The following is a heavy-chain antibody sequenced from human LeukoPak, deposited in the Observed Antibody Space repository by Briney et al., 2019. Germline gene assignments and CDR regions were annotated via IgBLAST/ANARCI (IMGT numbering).Heavy chain of an antibody. J-gene: IGHJ4*02. D-gene: IGHD2/OR15-2a*01. CDR1: GGSISIGSYY. V-gene: IGHV4-39*01. CDR2: IYYSGST. CDR3: ARHKALTTF. Sequence: PSETLSLTCTVSGGSISIGSYYWGWIRQPPGKGLEWIGSIYYSGSTYYNPSLKSRVTISVDTSKNQFSLRLSSVTAADTAVYYCARHKALTTFRGQGTLVTVSS.